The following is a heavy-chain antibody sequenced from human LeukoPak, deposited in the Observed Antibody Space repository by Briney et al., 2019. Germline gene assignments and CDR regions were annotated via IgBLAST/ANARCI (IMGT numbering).Heavy chain of an antibody. J-gene: IGHJ4*02. CDR1: GGSISSSSYY. Sequence: SETLSLTCTVSGGSISSSSYYWGWIRQPPWKVLEWIGSIYYSGSTSYNPSLKSRVTISVDASKNQFSRKLSSVTAADTALYYCARVRVWEKHYFDYWGQGTLATVSS. CDR2: IYYSGST. CDR3: ARVRVWEKHYFDY. V-gene: IGHV4-39*01. D-gene: IGHD6-13*01.